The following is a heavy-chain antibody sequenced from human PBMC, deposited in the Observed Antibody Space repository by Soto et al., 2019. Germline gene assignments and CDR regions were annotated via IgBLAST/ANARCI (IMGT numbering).Heavy chain of an antibody. CDR2: INAGNGNT. CDR1: GYTFTSYA. Sequence: GASLKVSCKASGYTFTSYAMHWVRQAPGQRLEWMGWINAGNGNTKYSQKFQGRVTITRDTSASTAYMELSSLRSEDTAVYYCASIYSGYVDWFDPWGQGTLVTVSS. V-gene: IGHV1-3*01. CDR3: ASIYSGYVDWFDP. D-gene: IGHD5-12*01. J-gene: IGHJ5*02.